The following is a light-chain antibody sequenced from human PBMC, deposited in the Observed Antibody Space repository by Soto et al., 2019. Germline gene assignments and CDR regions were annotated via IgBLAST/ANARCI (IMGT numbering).Light chain of an antibody. J-gene: IGKJ4*01. CDR1: QGIRND. CDR3: LQDYNYPVT. V-gene: IGKV1-6*01. CDR2: AAS. Sequence: AIQMTQSPSSLSACVGDRVTITCRASQGIRNDLGWYQQKPGKAPRLLIYAASNLHSGVPSRFSGSGSGTDFTLTISSLQPEDFATYYCLQDYNYPVTFGGGTKVDIK.